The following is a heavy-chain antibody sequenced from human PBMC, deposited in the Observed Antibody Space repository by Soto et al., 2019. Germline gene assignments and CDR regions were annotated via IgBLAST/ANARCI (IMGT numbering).Heavy chain of an antibody. Sequence: SETLSLTCTVSGGSISSSSYYWGWIRQPPGKGLEWIGSIYYSGSTYYNPSLKSRVTISVDTSKNQFSLKLSSVTASDTAVYYCARASPEVLICDYWGQGTLVTVSS. CDR3: ARASPEVLICDY. CDR1: GGSISSSSYY. J-gene: IGHJ4*02. D-gene: IGHD2-8*02. CDR2: IYYSGST. V-gene: IGHV4-39*01.